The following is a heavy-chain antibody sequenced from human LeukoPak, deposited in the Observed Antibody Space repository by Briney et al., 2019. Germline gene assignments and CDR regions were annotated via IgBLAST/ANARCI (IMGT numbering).Heavy chain of an antibody. CDR1: GGSISSSSYY. D-gene: IGHD3-22*01. CDR2: IYYSGST. Sequence: PSETLSLTCTVSGGSISSSSYYWGWIRQPPGKVLEWIGSIYYSGSTYYNPSLKSRVTISVDTSKNQFSLKLSSVTAADTAVYYCARQSAKSSASYSSGYYYRAIFDYWGQGTLVTVSS. V-gene: IGHV4-39*01. CDR3: ARQSAKSSASYSSGYYYRAIFDY. J-gene: IGHJ4*02.